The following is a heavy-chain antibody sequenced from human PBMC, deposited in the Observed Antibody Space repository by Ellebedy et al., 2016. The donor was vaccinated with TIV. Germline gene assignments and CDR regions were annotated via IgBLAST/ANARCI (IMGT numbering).Heavy chain of an antibody. CDR2: IKSDGSSP. CDR1: GFTFNSYW. V-gene: IGHV3-74*01. Sequence: GESLKISXAASGFTFNSYWMHWVRQAPGKGLLWVSRIKSDGSSPTYADSVKGRFTISRDNAKNSLYLQMNSLREEDTAIYYCVRVSRSGNYPGWGQGTLVTVSS. CDR3: VRVSRSGNYPG. J-gene: IGHJ4*02. D-gene: IGHD1-26*01.